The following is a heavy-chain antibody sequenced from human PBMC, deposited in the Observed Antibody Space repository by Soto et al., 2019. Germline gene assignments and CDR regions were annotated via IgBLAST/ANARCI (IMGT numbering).Heavy chain of an antibody. D-gene: IGHD3-22*01. CDR1: GYTLTELS. J-gene: IGHJ4*02. CDR3: ATYAPGYYYDSSGPKNSFDY. CDR2: FDPEDGET. V-gene: IGHV1-24*01. Sequence: ASVKVSCKVSGYTLTELSMHWVRQAPGKGLEWMGGFDPEDGETIYAQKFQGRVTMTEDTSTDTAYMVLSSLRSEDTAVYYCATYAPGYYYDSSGPKNSFDYWGQGTLVTVSS.